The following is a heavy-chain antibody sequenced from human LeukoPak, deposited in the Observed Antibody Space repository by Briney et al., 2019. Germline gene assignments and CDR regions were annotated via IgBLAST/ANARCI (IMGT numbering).Heavy chain of an antibody. CDR3: ARGWLPQFYYYYVDV. Sequence: GASVKVSCKTSGYSFILYAISWVRQAPGQGLEWMGGIIPIFGTANYAQKFQGRVTITADKSTSTAYMELSSLRSEGTAVYYCARGWLPQFYYYYVDVWGKGTTVTVSS. J-gene: IGHJ6*03. CDR2: IIPIFGTA. D-gene: IGHD5-24*01. V-gene: IGHV1-69*06. CDR1: GYSFILYA.